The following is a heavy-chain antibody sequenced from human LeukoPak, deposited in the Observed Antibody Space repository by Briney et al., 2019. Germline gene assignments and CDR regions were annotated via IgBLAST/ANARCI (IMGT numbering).Heavy chain of an antibody. CDR3: ARARWELLLYYFDY. D-gene: IGHD1-26*01. J-gene: IGHJ4*02. V-gene: IGHV3-7*01. CDR2: IKQDGSEK. Sequence: GGSLRLSCAASGFTFSSYWMSWVRQAPGKGLEWVANIKQDGSEKYYVDSVKGRLTISRDNAKNSLYLQMNSLRAEDTAVYYCARARWELLLYYFDYWGQGTLVTVSS. CDR1: GFTFSSYW.